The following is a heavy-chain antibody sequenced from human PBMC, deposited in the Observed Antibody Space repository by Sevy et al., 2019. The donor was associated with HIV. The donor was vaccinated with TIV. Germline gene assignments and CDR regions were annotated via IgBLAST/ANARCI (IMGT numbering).Heavy chain of an antibody. J-gene: IGHJ4*02. V-gene: IGHV1-24*01. CDR2: FDPEDAET. CDR3: ATTKDYYESSGEPFDY. D-gene: IGHD3-22*01. CDR1: GSTLSQMA. Sequence: ASVKVSCKVSGSTLSQMAMHWVRQAPGKGLEWIATFDPEDAETIYTQKLQGRVTMTEDTSRDTAYMELSNLRSEDTAVYYCATTKDYYESSGEPFDYWGQGTLVTVSS.